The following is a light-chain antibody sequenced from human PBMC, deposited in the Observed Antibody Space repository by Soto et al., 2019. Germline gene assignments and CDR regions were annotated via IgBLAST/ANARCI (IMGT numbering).Light chain of an antibody. CDR1: QTMSKTY. CDR2: GAS. Sequence: EIVLTQSPDILSLSPGERATLSCRASQTMSKTYIAWYQQKPGQAPKLLISGASDLAIGIPDRFSASGSGTDFTLTITDVEPEDCAVYYCQQYSDSPYTFGQGTRLDIK. V-gene: IGKV3-20*01. J-gene: IGKJ2*01. CDR3: QQYSDSPYT.